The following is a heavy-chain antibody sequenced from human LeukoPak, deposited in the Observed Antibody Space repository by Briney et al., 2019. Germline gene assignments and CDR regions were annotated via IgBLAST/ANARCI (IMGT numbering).Heavy chain of an antibody. CDR1: GFTFSSYW. J-gene: IGHJ4*02. CDR3: VRLYDDYTNGHFDS. V-gene: IGHV3-21*01. Sequence: GGSLRLSCAASGFTFSSYWMHWVRQAPGKGLEWVSSITSSSSYIYYADSVKGRFTISRHNAKNSLYLQLNSLRAEDTAVYYCVRLYDDYTNGHFDSWGQGTLVTVSS. CDR2: ITSSSSYI. D-gene: IGHD4-11*01.